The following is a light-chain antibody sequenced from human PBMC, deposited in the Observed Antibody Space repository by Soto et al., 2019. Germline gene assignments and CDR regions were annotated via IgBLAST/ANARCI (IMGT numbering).Light chain of an antibody. J-gene: IGLJ3*02. Sequence: QSVLTQPPSASGTPGQRVTISCSGSSSNIGSNTVNWYQQLPGTAPKLLIYSDNQRPSGVPDRFSGSKSGTSASLAISGLQSEDEADYYCAPWGDGLNGWVFGGGTKLTVL. CDR3: APWGDGLNGWV. CDR1: SSNIGSNT. V-gene: IGLV1-44*01. CDR2: SDN.